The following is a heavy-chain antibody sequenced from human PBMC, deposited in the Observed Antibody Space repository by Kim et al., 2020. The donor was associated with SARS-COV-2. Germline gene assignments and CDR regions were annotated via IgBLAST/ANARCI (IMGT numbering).Heavy chain of an antibody. V-gene: IGHV4-39*02. CDR2: IYYSGST. CDR3: AREGGSYANWFDP. Sequence: SETLSLTYTVSGGSISSSSYYWGWIRQPPGKGLEWIGSIYYSGSTYYNPSLKSRVTISVDTSKNQFSLKLSSVTAADTAVYYCAREGGSYANWFDPWGQGTLVTVSS. J-gene: IGHJ5*02. CDR1: GGSISSSSYY. D-gene: IGHD1-26*01.